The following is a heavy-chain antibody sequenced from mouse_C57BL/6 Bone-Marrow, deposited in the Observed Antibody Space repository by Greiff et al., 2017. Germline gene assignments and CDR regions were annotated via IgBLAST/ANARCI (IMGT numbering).Heavy chain of an antibody. V-gene: IGHV1-39*01. D-gene: IGHD1-1*01. Sequence: VQLQQSGPELVKPGASVKISCKASGYSFTDYNMNWVKQSNGQSLEWIGVINPNYGTNSYNQKFKGKATLTVDQSSSTASILLHSLTSEDSAVYYCAREGYYYWKDFDYWGQGTTLTVSS. CDR3: AREGYYYWKDFDY. J-gene: IGHJ2*01. CDR2: INPNYGTN. CDR1: GYSFTDYN.